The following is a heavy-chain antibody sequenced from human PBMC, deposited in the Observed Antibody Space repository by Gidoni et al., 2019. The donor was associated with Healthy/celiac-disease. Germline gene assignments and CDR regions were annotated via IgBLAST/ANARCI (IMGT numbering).Heavy chain of an antibody. V-gene: IGHV3-43*01. J-gene: IGHJ4*02. CDR1: GFTFDYYT. CDR2: ISWDGGST. D-gene: IGHD2-2*01. Sequence: EVQLVESGGVVVQPGGSLRLSCAASGFTFDYYTMHWVRQAPGKGLEWVSLISWDGGSTYYADSVKGRFTISRDNSKNSLYLQMNSLRTEDTALYYCAKDIKPSPGCSSTSCYEDGLDYWGQGTLVTVSS. CDR3: AKDIKPSPGCSSTSCYEDGLDY.